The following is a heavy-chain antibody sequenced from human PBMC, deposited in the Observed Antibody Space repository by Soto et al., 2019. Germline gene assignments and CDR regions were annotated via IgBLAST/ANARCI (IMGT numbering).Heavy chain of an antibody. D-gene: IGHD3-22*01. CDR2: ISGSGGST. Sequence: PGESLKISCKGSGYSFTSYAMSWVRQAPGKGLEWVSAISGSGGSTYYADSVKGRFTISRDNSKNTLYLQMNSLRAEDTAVYYCANLRITMIVVVLDAFDIWGQGTMVTVSS. CDR1: GYSFTSYA. V-gene: IGHV3-23*01. CDR3: ANLRITMIVVVLDAFDI. J-gene: IGHJ3*02.